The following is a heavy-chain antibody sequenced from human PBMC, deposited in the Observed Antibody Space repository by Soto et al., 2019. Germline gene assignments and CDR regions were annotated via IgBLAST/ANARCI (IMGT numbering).Heavy chain of an antibody. V-gene: IGHV1-2*02. Sequence: QVKLEQSAADVRKPGASMKVSCQASGYTFTDSHIHWIRQAPGHGLQWMGWIDPDSGGTEYSQLFQARVSLTRDTSTKTVFLGLSGLTSDATAVYYCARDPTSKFSESYFAHWGKGTLVTVSS. CDR3: ARDPTSKFSESYFAH. J-gene: IGHJ4*02. D-gene: IGHD1-26*01. CDR1: GYTFTDSH. CDR2: IDPDSGGT.